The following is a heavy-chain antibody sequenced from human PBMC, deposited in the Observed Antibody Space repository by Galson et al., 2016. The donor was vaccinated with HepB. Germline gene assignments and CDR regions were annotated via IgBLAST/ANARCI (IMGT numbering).Heavy chain of an antibody. J-gene: IGHJ4*02. CDR1: GFTSSGNT. CDR2: ISNDGSNK. Sequence: SLRLSCAGSGFTSSGNTMHWVRQAPGKGLEWVAVISNDGSNKYYGESVRGRFTISRDNSKNMLYLQMNSLRGDDTAVYYCAREGGSSSWLDYWGQGTLVTAAS. D-gene: IGHD6-19*01. CDR3: AREGGSSSWLDY. V-gene: IGHV3-30*04.